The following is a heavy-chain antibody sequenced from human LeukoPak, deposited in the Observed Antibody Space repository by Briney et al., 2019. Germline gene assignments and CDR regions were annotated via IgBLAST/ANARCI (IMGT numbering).Heavy chain of an antibody. J-gene: IGHJ3*02. CDR1: GFTFSNYA. D-gene: IGHD2-15*01. CDR3: AKRMASSGVRGHAFDI. V-gene: IGHV3-23*01. CDR2: ISGSGTST. Sequence: GGSLRLSCAASGFTFSNYAMSWVRQAPGKGLEWVSTISGSGTSTYYAGSVKGRFTISRDNSKNTLYLQMNSLRAEDTAVYYCAKRMASSGVRGHAFDIWGQGTMVTVSS.